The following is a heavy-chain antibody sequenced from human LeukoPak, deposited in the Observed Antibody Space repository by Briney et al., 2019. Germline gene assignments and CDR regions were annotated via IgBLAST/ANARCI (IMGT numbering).Heavy chain of an antibody. CDR3: ARWEFRGWYHVGYYYYGMDV. CDR2: IYYSGST. CDR1: GGSISSYY. V-gene: IGHV4-59*12. J-gene: IGHJ6*04. D-gene: IGHD6-19*01. Sequence: SETLSLTCTVSGGSISSYYWSWIRQPPGKGLEWIGYIYYSGSTNYNPSLKSRVTISVDTSKNQFSLKLSSVTAADTAVYYCARWEFRGWYHVGYYYYGMDVWGKGTTVTVSS.